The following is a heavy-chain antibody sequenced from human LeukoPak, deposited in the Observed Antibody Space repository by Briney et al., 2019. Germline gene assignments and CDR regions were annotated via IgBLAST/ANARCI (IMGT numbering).Heavy chain of an antibody. D-gene: IGHD3-10*01. V-gene: IGHV3-21*01. CDR3: ASVLLWFGELFGFDP. CDR1: GFTFSSYS. CDR2: ISSSSYI. Sequence: PGGSLRLSCAASGFTFSSYSMNWVRQAPGKGLEWVSSISSSSYIYYADSVKGRFTISRDNAKNSLYLQMNSLRAEDTAVYYCASVLLWFGELFGFDPWGQGTLVTVSS. J-gene: IGHJ5*02.